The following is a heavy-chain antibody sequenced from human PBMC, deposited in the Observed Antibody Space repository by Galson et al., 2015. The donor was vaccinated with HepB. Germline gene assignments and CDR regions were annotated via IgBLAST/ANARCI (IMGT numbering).Heavy chain of an antibody. CDR2: ISSSSSTI. V-gene: IGHV3-48*02. CDR3: ARDEVSGLWFGELSAFDI. J-gene: IGHJ3*02. D-gene: IGHD3-10*01. CDR1: GFTFSSYS. Sequence: SLRLSCAASGFTFSSYSMNWVRQAPGKGLEWVSYISSSSSTIYYADSVKGRFTISRDNAKNSLYLQMNSLRDEDTAVYYCARDEVSGLWFGELSAFDIWGQGTMVTVSS.